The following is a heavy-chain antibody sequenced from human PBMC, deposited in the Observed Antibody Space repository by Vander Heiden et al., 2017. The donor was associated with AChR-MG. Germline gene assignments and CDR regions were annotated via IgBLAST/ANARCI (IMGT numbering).Heavy chain of an antibody. J-gene: IGHJ4*02. Sequence: QVQLQQWGAGLLKPSETLSLTCAVYGGSFSGYYWSWIRQPQGKGLEWIGEINHSGSTNYNPSLKSRVTISVDTSKNQFSLKLSSVTAADTAVHYCARVDPCSGGSCYSRFRNRVDYWGQGTLVTVSS. D-gene: IGHD2-15*01. CDR2: INHSGST. CDR1: GGSFSGYY. CDR3: ARVDPCSGGSCYSRFRNRVDY. V-gene: IGHV4-34*01.